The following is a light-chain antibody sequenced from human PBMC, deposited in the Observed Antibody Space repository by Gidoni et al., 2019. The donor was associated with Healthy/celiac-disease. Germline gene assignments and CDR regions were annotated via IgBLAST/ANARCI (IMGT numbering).Light chain of an antibody. Sequence: QSVLTQPPSASGTPGQRVTISCSCSSSNIGSNTVNWYQQLPGTAPKLLIYSNNQRPSGVPDRFSGSKSGTSASLAISGLQSEDEADYYCAAWDDSLNGPVFGGGTKLTVL. V-gene: IGLV1-44*01. J-gene: IGLJ3*02. CDR3: AAWDDSLNGPV. CDR1: SSNIGSNT. CDR2: SNN.